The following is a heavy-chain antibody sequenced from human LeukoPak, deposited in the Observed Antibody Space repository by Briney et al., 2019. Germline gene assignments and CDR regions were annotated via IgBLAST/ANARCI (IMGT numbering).Heavy chain of an antibody. D-gene: IGHD2-21*02. Sequence: GESLRLSCAASGFTFSSYGMHWVRQAPGKGLEWVAFIRYDGSNKYYADSVKGRFTISRDNSKNTLYLQMNSLRAEDTAVYYCAKDLWAYCGGDCYSAPDYWGQGTLVTVSS. CDR3: AKDLWAYCGGDCYSAPDY. V-gene: IGHV3-30*02. J-gene: IGHJ4*02. CDR2: IRYDGSNK. CDR1: GFTFSSYG.